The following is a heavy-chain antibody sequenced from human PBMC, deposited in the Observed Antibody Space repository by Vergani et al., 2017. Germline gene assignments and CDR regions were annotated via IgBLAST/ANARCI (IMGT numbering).Heavy chain of an antibody. V-gene: IGHV1-69*02. CDR3: ARGGGGSELYGMDV. CDR2: IIPILGIA. D-gene: IGHD2-15*01. Sequence: QVQLVQSGAEVKKPGSSVKVSCKASGGTFSSYTISWVRQAPGQGLEWMGRIIPILGIANYARKFQGRVTITADKSTSTAYMELSSLRSEDTAVYYCARGGGGSELYGMDVWGQGTTVTVSS. J-gene: IGHJ6*02. CDR1: GGTFSSYT.